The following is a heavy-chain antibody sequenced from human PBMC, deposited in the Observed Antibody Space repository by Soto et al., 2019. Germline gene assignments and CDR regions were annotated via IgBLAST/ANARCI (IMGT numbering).Heavy chain of an antibody. D-gene: IGHD3-10*01. CDR2: ISYDGSTQ. CDR3: ARDPRPYGSGTYDHEY. Sequence: QVQLVESGGGVVQPGRSLRLSCLASGFTFSRYPMHWVRQAPGKGLEWVAVISYDGSTQFYADSVKGRFTISRDNSQNTLYLQMNSLTVEDTAVYYCARDPRPYGSGTYDHEYWGQGTLVTVSS. J-gene: IGHJ4*02. V-gene: IGHV3-30-3*01. CDR1: GFTFSRYP.